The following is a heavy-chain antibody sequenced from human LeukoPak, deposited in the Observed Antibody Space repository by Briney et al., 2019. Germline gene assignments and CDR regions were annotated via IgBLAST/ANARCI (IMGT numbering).Heavy chain of an antibody. CDR2: IYFSGDT. D-gene: IGHD2-21*01. Sequence: SETLSLTCTVSGGPISSYYWSWIRQPPGKGLEWMGYIYFSGDTNCNPSLKSRVTMSVDMSKNRFSLRLRSVTAADTAVYYCARASGLAPAYYYFDYWGQGTLVTVCS. V-gene: IGHV4-59*01. J-gene: IGHJ4*02. CDR3: ARASGLAPAYYYFDY. CDR1: GGPISSYY.